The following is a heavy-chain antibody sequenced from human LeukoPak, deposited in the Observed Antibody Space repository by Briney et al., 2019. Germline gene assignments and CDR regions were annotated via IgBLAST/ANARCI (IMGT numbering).Heavy chain of an antibody. CDR1: GYSFTSYW. CDR2: IYPGDSDT. J-gene: IGHJ3*02. CDR3: ARCNGYNADAFDI. Sequence: GESLKISCQGSGYSFTSYWIGWVRQMPGKGLEWMGIIYPGDSDTRYSPSFQGQVTISADKSISTAYLQWSSLKASDTAMYYCARCNGYNADAFDIWGQGTMVTVSS. V-gene: IGHV5-51*01. D-gene: IGHD5-24*01.